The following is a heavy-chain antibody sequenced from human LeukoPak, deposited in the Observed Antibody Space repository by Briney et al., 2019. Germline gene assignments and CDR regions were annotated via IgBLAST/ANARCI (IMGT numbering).Heavy chain of an antibody. J-gene: IGHJ4*02. D-gene: IGHD2-15*01. CDR3: ARQGEHCDGGSCFPFHH. Sequence: PSETLSLTCTVSGGSISSRYYWGWVRQPPGKGLEWIGTVYYSGRTYYNPSLKSRLTISVDTSKNQFSLKLNSVTAADTAIYYCARQGEHCDGGSCFPFHHWGQGTLVTVSS. CDR2: VYYSGRT. V-gene: IGHV4-39*01. CDR1: GGSISSRYY.